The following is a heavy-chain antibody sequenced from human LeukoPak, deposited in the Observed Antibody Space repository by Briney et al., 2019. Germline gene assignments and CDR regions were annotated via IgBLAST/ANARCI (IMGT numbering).Heavy chain of an antibody. D-gene: IGHD2-21*02. J-gene: IGHJ4*02. CDR2: ISSSGGST. Sequence: GGSLRLSCAASGFTFSSYAMSWVRQAPGKGLEWVSAISSSGGSTYYADSVKGRFTISRDNSKNTLYLQVNSLRAEDTAVYYCAEVPLVTAFKYFDYWGQGTLVTVSS. V-gene: IGHV3-23*01. CDR3: AEVPLVTAFKYFDY. CDR1: GFTFSSYA.